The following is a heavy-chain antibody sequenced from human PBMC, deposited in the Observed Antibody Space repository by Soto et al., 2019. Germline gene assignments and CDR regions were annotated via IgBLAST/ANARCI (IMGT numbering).Heavy chain of an antibody. CDR1: GYSFTSYW. J-gene: IGHJ6*02. CDR2: IYPGDSDT. CDR3: ATTSAARKYYSGMDV. D-gene: IGHD6-6*01. Sequence: GESLKISCKGSGYSFTSYWIGWVRQMPGKGLEWMGIIYPGDSDTRYSPSFQGQVTISADKSISTAYLQWSSLKASDTAMYYCATTSAARKYYSGMDVWGQGTTVTVSS. V-gene: IGHV5-51*01.